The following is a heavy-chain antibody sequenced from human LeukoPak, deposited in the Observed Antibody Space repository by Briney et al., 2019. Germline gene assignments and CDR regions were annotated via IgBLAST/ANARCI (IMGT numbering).Heavy chain of an antibody. Sequence: PGGSLRLSCAASGFTFSSYSMNWVREAPGQGLEWVSSISIGSSYIYYADSVKGRITISRDNAKNSLYLQMNSLRAEDTAVYYCARDAAVVGTHPPDYWGQGALVIVSP. CDR1: GFTFSSYS. V-gene: IGHV3-21*06. CDR2: ISIGSSYI. D-gene: IGHD4-23*01. CDR3: ARDAAVVGTHPPDY. J-gene: IGHJ4*02.